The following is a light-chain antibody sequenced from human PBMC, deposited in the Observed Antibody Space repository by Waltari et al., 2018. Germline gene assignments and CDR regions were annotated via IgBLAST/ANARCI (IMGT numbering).Light chain of an antibody. CDR3: QSADNTGDYVL. J-gene: IGLJ3*02. V-gene: IGLV3-25*03. CDR2: RDT. Sequence: SSELTQPPSVSVSPGQTATITCSADALAKQFVYWYQQKPGQAPVLVMFRDTGRPSGIPERFSGSGSGTTVTLTISGVQAEDEADYYCQSADNTGDYVLFGGGTKLTVL. CDR1: ALAKQF.